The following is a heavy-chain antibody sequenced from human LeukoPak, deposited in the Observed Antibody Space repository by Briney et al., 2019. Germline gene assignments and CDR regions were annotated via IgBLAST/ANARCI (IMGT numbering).Heavy chain of an antibody. V-gene: IGHV4-39*01. J-gene: IGHJ2*01. CDR3: ARTPYYDILTGYWANWYFDL. Sequence: SETLSLTCTVSGGSISSSSYYWGWIRQPPGKGLEWIGSIYYSGSTYYNPSLKSRVTISVDTSKNQFSLKLSSVTAADTAVYYCARTPYYDILTGYWANWYFDLWGRGTLVTVSS. CDR2: IYYSGST. CDR1: GGSISSSSYY. D-gene: IGHD3-9*01.